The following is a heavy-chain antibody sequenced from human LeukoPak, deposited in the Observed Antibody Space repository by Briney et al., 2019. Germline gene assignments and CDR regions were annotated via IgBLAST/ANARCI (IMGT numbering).Heavy chain of an antibody. D-gene: IGHD6-6*01. J-gene: IGHJ4*02. Sequence: SETLSLTCSVSGGSITVYYWNWIRQSPGKGLEWIGSISYSGSTNYNPSLRSRVTISIDTSKNRFSLKVSSVIAADTAMYYCARGGSRSYTSSTLDYWGQGTLVTVSS. CDR1: GGSITVYY. CDR2: ISYSGST. V-gene: IGHV4-59*12. CDR3: ARGGSRSYTSSTLDY.